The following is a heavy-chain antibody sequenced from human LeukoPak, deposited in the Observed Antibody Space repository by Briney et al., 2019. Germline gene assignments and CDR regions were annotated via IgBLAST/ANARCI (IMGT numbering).Heavy chain of an antibody. J-gene: IGHJ6*02. CDR2: IYYSGST. V-gene: IGHV4-61*05. Sequence: SETLSLTCTVSGGSISSSSYYWSWIRQPPGKGLEWIGYIYYSGSTNYNPSLKSRFTISVDTSKNQFSLKLSSVTAADTAVYYCARLVDILTGYDRYYYYYGMDVWGQGTTVTVSS. CDR3: ARLVDILTGYDRYYYYYGMDV. CDR1: GGSISSSSYY. D-gene: IGHD3-9*01.